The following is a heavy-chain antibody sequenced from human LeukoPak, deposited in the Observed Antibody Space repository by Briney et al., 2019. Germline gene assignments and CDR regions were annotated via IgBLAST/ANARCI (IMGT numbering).Heavy chain of an antibody. CDR2: ISWDSGRI. CDR3: AKGPYSSGWYLDS. D-gene: IGHD6-19*01. J-gene: IGHJ4*02. V-gene: IGHV3-9*01. CDR1: GFTFDDYA. Sequence: GGSLRLSCAASGFTFDDYAMYWVRQAPGKGLEWVSGISWDSGRIGYADSVKGRFTISRDNAKNSLFLQMNSLRAEDTAFYYCAKGPYSSGWYLDSWGQGTRVTVSS.